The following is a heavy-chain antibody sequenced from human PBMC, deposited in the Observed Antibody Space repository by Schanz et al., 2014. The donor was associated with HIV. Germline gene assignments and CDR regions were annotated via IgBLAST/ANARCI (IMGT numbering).Heavy chain of an antibody. CDR1: GFTFSSYG. V-gene: IGHV3-23*04. CDR3: AKALRDHYDATGYYRY. D-gene: IGHD3-22*01. CDR2: ISGSGGIT. J-gene: IGHJ4*01. Sequence: VQLVESGGGVVQPGRSLRLSCAASGFTFSSYGMHWGGETKGSWREVFSAISGSGGITYYADSVKGRFTISRDNSKHTLYLQMNGLRTDDTAVYYCAKALRDHYDATGYYRYWG.